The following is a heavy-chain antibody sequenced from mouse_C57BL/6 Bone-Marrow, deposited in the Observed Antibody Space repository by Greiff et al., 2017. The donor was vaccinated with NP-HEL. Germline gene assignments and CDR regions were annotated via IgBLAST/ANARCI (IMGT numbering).Heavy chain of an antibody. D-gene: IGHD1-1*01. V-gene: IGHV5-15*01. CDR3: ARRSSYWYFDV. CDR1: GFTLSDYG. Sequence: EVKLVESGGGLVQPGGSLKLSCAASGFTLSDYGMAWVRQAPRKGPEWVAFISNLAYSIYYADTVTGRFTISRENAKNTLYLEMSSLRSEDTAMYYCARRSSYWYFDVWGTGTTVTVSS. J-gene: IGHJ1*03. CDR2: ISNLAYSI.